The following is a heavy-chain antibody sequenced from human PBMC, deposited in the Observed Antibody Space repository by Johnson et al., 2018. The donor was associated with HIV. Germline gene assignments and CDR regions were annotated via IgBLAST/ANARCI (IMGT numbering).Heavy chain of an antibody. Sequence: VQLVESGGGLVQPGGSLRLSCGASGFSVSNTYMNWVRQAPGKGLEWVSIIYSGGNTYYADSVRGRFTISRDNSKNTLYLQMNSLRAEDTAVYYCALGGSWYAFDIWGQGTMVTVSS. V-gene: IGHV3-66*01. CDR2: IYSGGNT. D-gene: IGHD2-15*01. CDR1: GFSVSNTY. CDR3: ALGGSWYAFDI. J-gene: IGHJ3*02.